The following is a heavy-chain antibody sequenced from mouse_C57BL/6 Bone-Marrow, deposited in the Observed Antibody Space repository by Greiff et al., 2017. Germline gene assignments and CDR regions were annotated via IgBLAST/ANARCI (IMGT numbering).Heavy chain of an antibody. CDR1: GYTFTEYT. D-gene: IGHD2-5*01. CDR3: ARHEDRSNYGDYYAMDY. CDR2: FYPGSGSI. Sequence: QVQLKESGAELVKPGASVKLSCKASGYTFTEYTIHWVKQRSGQGLEWIGWFYPGSGSIKYNEKFKDKATLTADKSSSTVYMELSRLTSEDSAVYFCARHEDRSNYGDYYAMDYWGQGTSVTVSS. V-gene: IGHV1-62-2*01. J-gene: IGHJ4*01.